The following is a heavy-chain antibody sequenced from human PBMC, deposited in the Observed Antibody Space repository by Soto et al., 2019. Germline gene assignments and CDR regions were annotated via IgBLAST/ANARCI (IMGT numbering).Heavy chain of an antibody. CDR1: GGSISSYY. V-gene: IGHV4-59*01. D-gene: IGHD3-22*01. CDR2: IYYGGGT. CDR3: ATQYYYDSSGSQTFDY. J-gene: IGHJ4*02. Sequence: PSEMMSLTCTVSGGSISSYYWNWIRQPTGKGLEWIGDIYYGGGTNYNPSLKSRVTLSVDTSKNQFSLKLSSVTAADTAVYYCATQYYYDSSGSQTFDYWGQGTQVTVSS.